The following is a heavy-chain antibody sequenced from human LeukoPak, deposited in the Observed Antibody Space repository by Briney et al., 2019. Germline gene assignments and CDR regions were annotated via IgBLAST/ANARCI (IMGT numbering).Heavy chain of an antibody. Sequence: ASVKVSCKASGYTYTGYYMHWVRQGPGQGLEWMGWINPNSGGTNYAQKFQGRVTMTRDTSISTAYMELSRLRSDDTAVYYCARTHIVVVPAARRAWFDPWGQGALVTVSS. J-gene: IGHJ5*02. V-gene: IGHV1-2*02. CDR1: GYTYTGYY. CDR2: INPNSGGT. D-gene: IGHD2-2*01. CDR3: ARTHIVVVPAARRAWFDP.